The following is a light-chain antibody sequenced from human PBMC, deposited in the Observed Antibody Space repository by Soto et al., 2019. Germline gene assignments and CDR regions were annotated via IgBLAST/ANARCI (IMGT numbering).Light chain of an antibody. CDR1: QSISSW. CDR3: QQYENGWT. V-gene: IGKV1-5*03. CDR2: KVS. J-gene: IGKJ1*01. Sequence: DMQMTQSPLTLSASVGERVTITCRASQSISSWLAWYQQRPGKAPKLLIYKVSSLESGVPSRFSGSGSGTECTLTISRLQPDDCATYYCQQYENGWTFGRGTKGE.